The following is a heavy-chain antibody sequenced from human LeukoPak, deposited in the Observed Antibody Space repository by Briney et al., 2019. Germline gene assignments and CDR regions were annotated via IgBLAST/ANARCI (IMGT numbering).Heavy chain of an antibody. CDR3: ARGLKVTTPFDY. J-gene: IGHJ4*02. V-gene: IGHV4-34*01. CDR1: GGSFSGYY. Sequence: SETLPLTCAVYGGSFSGYYWSWIRQPPGKGLEWIGEINHSGSTNYNPSLKSRVTVSVDTSKNQFSLKLSSVTAADTAVYYCARGLKVTTPFDYWGQGTLVTVSS. CDR2: INHSGST. D-gene: IGHD4-17*01.